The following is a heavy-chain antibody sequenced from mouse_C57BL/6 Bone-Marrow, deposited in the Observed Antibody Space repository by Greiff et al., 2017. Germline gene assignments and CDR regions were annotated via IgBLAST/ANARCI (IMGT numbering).Heavy chain of an antibody. D-gene: IGHD1-1*01. J-gene: IGHJ2*01. Sequence: VQLKESGPGLVKPSQSLSLTCSVTGYSITSGYYWNWIRQFPGNKLEWMGYISYDGSNNYNPSLKNRISITRDTSKNQFFLKLNSVTTEDTATYYCARLGFHYYGSSDYWGQGTTLTVSS. CDR2: ISYDGSN. CDR3: ARLGFHYYGSSDY. V-gene: IGHV3-6*01. CDR1: GYSITSGYY.